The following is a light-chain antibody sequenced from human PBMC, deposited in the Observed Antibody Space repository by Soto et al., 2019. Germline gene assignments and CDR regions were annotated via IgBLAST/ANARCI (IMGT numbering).Light chain of an antibody. CDR3: QQYGTSPRT. Sequence: EIVMTQSPSTLSVSPWERSTLSFMASQSVSSYLAWYQQKPGQAPRLLIYDASNRATGIPARFSGSGSGTDFTLTIRRLEPEDFAVYFCQQYGTSPRTFGQGTRLEIK. V-gene: IGKV3-20*01. J-gene: IGKJ5*01. CDR2: DAS. CDR1: QSVSSY.